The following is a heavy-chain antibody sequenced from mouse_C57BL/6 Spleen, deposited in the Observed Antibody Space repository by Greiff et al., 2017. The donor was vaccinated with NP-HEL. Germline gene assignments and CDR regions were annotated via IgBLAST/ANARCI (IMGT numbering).Heavy chain of an antibody. CDR1: GYAFSSYW. J-gene: IGHJ1*03. V-gene: IGHV1-80*01. D-gene: IGHD1-1*01. Sequence: QVQLKESGAELVKPGASVKISCKASGYAFSSYWMNWVKQRPGKGLEWIGQIYPGDGDTNYNGKFKGKATLTADKSSSTAYMQLSSLTSEDSAVYFCATTYGSSRGWYFDVWGTGTTVTVSS. CDR2: IYPGDGDT. CDR3: ATTYGSSRGWYFDV.